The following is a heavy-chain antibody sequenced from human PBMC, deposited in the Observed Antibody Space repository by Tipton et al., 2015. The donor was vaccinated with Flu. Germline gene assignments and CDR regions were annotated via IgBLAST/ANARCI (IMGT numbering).Heavy chain of an antibody. CDR3: ARDWGGMAV. Sequence: SLRLSCATSGFSFSNYWMNWVRQAPGKGLVWVSHIDSGGGDTNYADSVKGRFTISRDNAKNTLFLQMNSLRDEDTGVYFCARDWGGMAVWGQGTTVTVSS. J-gene: IGHJ6*02. V-gene: IGHV3-74*01. CDR1: GFSFSNYW. D-gene: IGHD3-16*01. CDR2: IDSGGGDT.